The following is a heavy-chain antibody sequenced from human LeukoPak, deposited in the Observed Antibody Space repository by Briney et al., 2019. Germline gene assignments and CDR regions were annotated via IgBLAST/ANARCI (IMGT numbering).Heavy chain of an antibody. CDR2: IYYSGST. J-gene: IGHJ6*02. CDR1: GGSISSYY. D-gene: IGHD3-22*01. V-gene: IGHV4-59*08. CDR3: ARSLLYYYDSSGYYYYYGMDV. Sequence: PSETLSLTCTVSGGSISSYYWSWIRQPPGKGLKWIGYIYYSGSTNYNPSLKSRVTISVDTSKNQFSLKLSSVTAADTAVYYCARSLLYYYDSSGYYYYYGMDVWGQGTTVTVSS.